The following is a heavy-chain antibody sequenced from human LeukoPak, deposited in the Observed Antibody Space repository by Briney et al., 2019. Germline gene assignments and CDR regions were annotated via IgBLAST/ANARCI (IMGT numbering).Heavy chain of an antibody. CDR2: FDPEDGET. Sequence: ASVKVSCKVSGYTLTELSMHWVRQAPGKGLEWMGGFDPEDGETIYAQKFQGRVTMTEDTSTDTAYMELSSLRSEDTAVYYCATVDFRYSILAMDVWGQGTTVTVSS. J-gene: IGHJ6*02. CDR3: ATVDFRYSILAMDV. CDR1: GYTLTELS. V-gene: IGHV1-24*01. D-gene: IGHD2-15*01.